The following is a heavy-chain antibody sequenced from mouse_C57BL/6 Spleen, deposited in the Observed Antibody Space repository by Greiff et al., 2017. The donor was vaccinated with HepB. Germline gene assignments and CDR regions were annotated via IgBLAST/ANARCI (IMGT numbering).Heavy chain of an antibody. D-gene: IGHD2-12*01. CDR1: GYTFTTYP. Sequence: QVQLQQSGAELVKPGASVKLSCKASGYTFTTYPIEWMKQNHGKSLEWIGNFHPYNDDTKYNEKFKGKATLTVEKSSSTVYLELRRLTSDASAVYYRARGIECYAMDYWGQGTSVTVSS. V-gene: IGHV1-47*01. J-gene: IGHJ4*01. CDR2: FHPYNDDT. CDR3: ARGIECYAMDY.